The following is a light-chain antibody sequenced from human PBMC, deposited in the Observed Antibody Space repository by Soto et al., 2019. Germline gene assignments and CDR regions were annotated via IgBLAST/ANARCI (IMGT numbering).Light chain of an antibody. CDR1: QSISSY. Sequence: DIQMTQSPSSLSASVGDRVTITCRASQSISSYLNWYQQKPGKAPKLLIYAASSLQSGVPSRFNGSGSGTDFTLTISSLQPEDFANYYCKHRYSTPPWTFGQGNKVEIK. V-gene: IGKV1-39*01. CDR2: AAS. J-gene: IGKJ1*01. CDR3: KHRYSTPPWT.